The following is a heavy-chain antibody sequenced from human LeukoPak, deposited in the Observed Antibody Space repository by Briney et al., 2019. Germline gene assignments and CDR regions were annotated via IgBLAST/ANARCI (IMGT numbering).Heavy chain of an antibody. J-gene: IGHJ5*02. CDR1: GGTFSSYA. CDR2: IIPIFGTA. D-gene: IGHD3-9*01. Sequence: ASVKVSCKASGGTFSSYAISWVRQAPGHGLEWMGGIIPIFGTANYAQKFQGRVTITADESTSTAYMELSSLRSEDTAVYYCARAYFDWLNSFDPWSQGTLVTASS. CDR3: ARAYFDWLNSFDP. V-gene: IGHV1-69*01.